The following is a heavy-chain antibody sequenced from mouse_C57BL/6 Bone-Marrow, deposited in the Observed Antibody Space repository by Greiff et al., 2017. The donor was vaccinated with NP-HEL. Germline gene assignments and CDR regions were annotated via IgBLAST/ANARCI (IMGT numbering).Heavy chain of an antibody. CDR2: IHPNSGST. CDR1: GYTFTSYW. Sequence: QVQLQQPGAELVKPGASVKLSCKASGYTFTSYWMHWVKQRPGQGLEWIGMIHPNSGSTNYNEKFKSKATLTVDKSSSTAYMQLSSLTSEDSAVYYCARSVGFYGYDGGNYFDYWGQGTTLTVSS. V-gene: IGHV1-64*01. D-gene: IGHD2-2*01. J-gene: IGHJ2*01. CDR3: ARSVGFYGYDGGNYFDY.